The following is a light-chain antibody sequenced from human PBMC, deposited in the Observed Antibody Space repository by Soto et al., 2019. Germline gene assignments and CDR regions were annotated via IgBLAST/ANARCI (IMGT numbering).Light chain of an antibody. CDR1: QNVSTY. CDR2: DAS. CDR3: QQRTNWLT. V-gene: IGKV3-11*01. J-gene: IGKJ3*01. Sequence: EIVLTQSPATLSLSPGERATLSCRASQNVSTYLAWYQQKPGQAPRLLIYDASNRATGIPARFSGSGSGTVFPLTISSIEPENCAVYCCQQRTNWLTFGPGTKVDIK.